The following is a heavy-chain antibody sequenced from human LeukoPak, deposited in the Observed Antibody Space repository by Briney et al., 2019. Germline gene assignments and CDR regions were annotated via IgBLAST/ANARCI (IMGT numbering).Heavy chain of an antibody. J-gene: IGHJ4*02. Sequence: GGSLRLSCAASGFTFSNYGMHWVRQAPGKGLEWVSVISYDGSNKYYADSVKGRFTISRDNSKNTLYLQMNSLRAEDTAMYYCAKNSGSTALWGQGTLVTVSS. CDR2: ISYDGSNK. CDR3: AKNSGSTAL. CDR1: GFTFSNYG. V-gene: IGHV3-30*18. D-gene: IGHD1-26*01.